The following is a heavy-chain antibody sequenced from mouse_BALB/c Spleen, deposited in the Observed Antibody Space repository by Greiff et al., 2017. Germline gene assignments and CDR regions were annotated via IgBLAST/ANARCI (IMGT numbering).Heavy chain of an antibody. D-gene: IGHD1-1*01. CDR1: GFTFSDYY. V-gene: IGHV5-4*02. CDR2: ISDGGSYT. J-gene: IGHJ4*01. Sequence: EVQRVESGGGLVKPGGSLKLSCAASGFTFSDYYMYWVRQTPEKRLEWVATISDGGSYTYYPDSVKGRFTISRDNAKNNLYLQMSSLKSEDTAMYYCARGTTVVRYYYAMDYWGQGTSVTVSS. CDR3: ARGTTVVRYYYAMDY.